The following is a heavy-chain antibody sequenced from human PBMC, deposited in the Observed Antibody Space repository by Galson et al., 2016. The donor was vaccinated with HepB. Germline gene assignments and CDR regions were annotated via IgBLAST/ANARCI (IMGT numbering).Heavy chain of an antibody. CDR2: ISYDGSRK. J-gene: IGHJ4*02. CDR1: GFRFSDYG. Sequence: SLRLSCAASGFRFSDYGLHLVRQAPGKGLEWVTFISYDGSRKSYADFVKGRITISRDNSKSTLFLHMSSLRPEDTALYYCAKEEDAVVVEGASPHFDYWGPGTLVTVSS. V-gene: IGHV3-30*18. D-gene: IGHD2-15*01. CDR3: AKEEDAVVVEGASPHFDY.